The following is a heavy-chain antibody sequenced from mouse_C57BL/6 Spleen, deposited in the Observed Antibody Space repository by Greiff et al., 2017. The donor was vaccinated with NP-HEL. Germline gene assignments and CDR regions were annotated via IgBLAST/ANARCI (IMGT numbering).Heavy chain of an antibody. Sequence: EVQGVESGGGLVKPGGSLKLSCAASGFTFSSYAMSWVRQTPEKRLEWVATISDGGSYTYYPDNVKGRFTISRDNAKNNLYLQMSHLKSEDTAMYYCARARSTMVTTGAMDYWGQGTSVTVSS. CDR1: GFTFSSYA. V-gene: IGHV5-4*01. CDR3: ARARSTMVTTGAMDY. CDR2: ISDGGSYT. J-gene: IGHJ4*01. D-gene: IGHD2-2*01.